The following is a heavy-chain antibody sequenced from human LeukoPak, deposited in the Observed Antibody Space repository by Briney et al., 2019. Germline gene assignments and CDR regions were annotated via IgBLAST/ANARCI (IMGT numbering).Heavy chain of an antibody. CDR2: IYYSGST. CDR1: GGSISSGGYY. V-gene: IGHV4-31*03. D-gene: IGHD6-19*01. CDR3: ARLLAVADTYYYYYYGMDV. J-gene: IGHJ6*02. Sequence: SETLSLTCTVSGGSISSGGYYWSWIRQHPGKGLEWIGYIYYSGSTYYNPSLKSRVTISVDTSKNQFSLKLSSVTAADTAVYYCARLLAVADTYYYYYYGMDVWGQGTTVTVSS.